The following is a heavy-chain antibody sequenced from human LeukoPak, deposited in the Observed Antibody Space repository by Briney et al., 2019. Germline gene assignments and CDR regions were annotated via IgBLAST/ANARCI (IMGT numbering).Heavy chain of an antibody. V-gene: IGHV1-2*02. Sequence: ASVKVSCKASEYTFTGYYMHWVRQAPGQGLEWMGWINPNSGGTNYAQKFQGRVTMTRDTSISTAYMELSRLRSDDTAVYYCARDRHRLRAPQYSYGYRYIAWFDPWGQGTLVTVSS. J-gene: IGHJ5*02. CDR2: INPNSGGT. CDR1: EYTFTGYY. CDR3: ARDRHRLRAPQYSYGYRYIAWFDP. D-gene: IGHD5-18*01.